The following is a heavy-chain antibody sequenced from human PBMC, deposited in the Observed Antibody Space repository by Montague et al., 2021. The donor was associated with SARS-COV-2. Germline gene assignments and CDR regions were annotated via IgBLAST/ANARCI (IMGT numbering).Heavy chain of an antibody. Sequence: SETRSLTCTVSGGSIRSRTYYWGWIRQPPGKGLEWIGSIYYSGSTYYNPSLKSRVTISVDTSKNQFSLMLTSVTAADTAVYYCANFYSGSYNYWGHGSLVTVSS. V-gene: IGHV4-39*01. CDR2: IYYSGST. CDR1: GGSIRSRTYY. J-gene: IGHJ4*01. CDR3: ANFYSGSYNY. D-gene: IGHD1-26*01.